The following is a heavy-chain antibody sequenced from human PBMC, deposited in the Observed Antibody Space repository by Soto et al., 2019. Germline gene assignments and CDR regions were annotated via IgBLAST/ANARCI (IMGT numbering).Heavy chain of an antibody. J-gene: IGHJ6*02. D-gene: IGHD6-13*01. Sequence: GESLKISCKGSGYSFTSYWIGWVRQMPGKGLEWMGIIYPGDSDTRYSPSFQGQVTISADKSISTAYLQWSSLRAEDTAVYYCARDVYSSSWYFGYYYYYGMDVWGQGTTVTVSS. V-gene: IGHV5-51*01. CDR3: ARDVYSSSWYFGYYYYYGMDV. CDR1: GYSFTSYW. CDR2: IYPGDSDT.